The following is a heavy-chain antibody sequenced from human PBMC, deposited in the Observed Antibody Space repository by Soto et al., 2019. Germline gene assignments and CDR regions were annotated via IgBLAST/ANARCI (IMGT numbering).Heavy chain of an antibody. CDR1: GFTFSNYI. V-gene: IGHV3-30-3*01. CDR3: ARDDEDGSYCDLGY. Sequence: GGSLRLSCAASGFTFSNYIMHWVRQAPGKGLEWVAFILDDGNNKYYADSVKGRFTNSRDNSKNTLYLQMNSLRNEDKTVYYSARDDEDGSYCDLGYWGQGTLVTVSS. CDR2: ILDDGNNK. J-gene: IGHJ4*02. D-gene: IGHD3-10*01.